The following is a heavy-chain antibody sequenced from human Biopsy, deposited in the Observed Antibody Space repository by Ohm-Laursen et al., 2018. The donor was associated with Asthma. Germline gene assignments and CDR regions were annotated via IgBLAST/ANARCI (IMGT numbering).Heavy chain of an antibody. CDR2: ISYDGKFK. V-gene: IGHV3-30*04. Sequence: SLRLSCSASGFNLNTYTLSWVRQAPGQGLAWLSTISYDGKFKYFADSVKGRFTISRDYSKNTLYLQMNSLRLEDTGVYFCARDVGMNLAPGHWSFDLWGRGTLLTVSS. D-gene: IGHD1-14*01. CDR1: GFNLNTYT. CDR3: ARDVGMNLAPGHWSFDL. J-gene: IGHJ2*01.